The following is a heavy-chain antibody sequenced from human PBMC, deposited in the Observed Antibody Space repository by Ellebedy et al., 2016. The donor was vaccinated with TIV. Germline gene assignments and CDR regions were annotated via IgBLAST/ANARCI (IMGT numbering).Heavy chain of an antibody. CDR2: IRQDGSRV. Sequence: PGGSLRLSCAASGFTFSSYWMTWVRQAPGKGLEWVANIRQDGSRVNYVDSVKGRFTISRDNAKNSLHLQMNGLRAEDTAVYYCARDSGSGAFDIWGQGTLVTGSS. D-gene: IGHD3-10*01. CDR3: ARDSGSGAFDI. V-gene: IGHV3-7*01. CDR1: GFTFSSYW. J-gene: IGHJ3*02.